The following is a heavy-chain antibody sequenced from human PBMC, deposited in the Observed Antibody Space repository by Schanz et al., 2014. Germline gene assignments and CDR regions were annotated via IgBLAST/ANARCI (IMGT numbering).Heavy chain of an antibody. V-gene: IGHV4-31*03. J-gene: IGHJ5*02. CDR1: GGSISSGGYY. D-gene: IGHD2-2*01. CDR3: ARQNLGYCSSTDCKNWFDP. Sequence: QVQLQESGPGLVKPSQTLSLTCTVSGGSISSGGYYWSWIRQHPGKGLEWIGYIYYSGSTYYNPPHKNGVPISETGSKALFPGKPSLVPAADTAVYYCARQNLGYCSSTDCKNWFDPWGQGTLVTVSS. CDR2: IYYSGST.